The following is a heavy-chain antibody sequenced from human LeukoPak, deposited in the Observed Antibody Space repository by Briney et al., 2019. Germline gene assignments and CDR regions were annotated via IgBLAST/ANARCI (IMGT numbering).Heavy chain of an antibody. CDR3: ARFTPTTVVILPYDAFDI. D-gene: IGHD4-23*01. CDR2: ISTSGST. Sequence: PSETLSLTCAVSGGSISSDFWTWIRQPAGKGLEWIGRISTSGSTNYNPSLKSRVSMSLDTSKNQLSLKLSSVTAAGTAVYYCARFTPTTVVILPYDAFDIWGQGTMVTVSS. J-gene: IGHJ3*02. V-gene: IGHV4-4*07. CDR1: GGSISSDF.